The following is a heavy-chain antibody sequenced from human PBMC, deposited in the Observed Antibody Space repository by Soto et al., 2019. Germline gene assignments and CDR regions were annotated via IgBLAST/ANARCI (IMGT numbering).Heavy chain of an antibody. CDR3: ASNQWELLLVGYFDY. V-gene: IGHV4-39*01. J-gene: IGHJ4*02. CDR2: IYYSGST. Sequence: PSETLSLTCTVSGGSISSSSYYWGWIRQPPGKGLEWIGSIYYSGSTYYNPSLKSRVTISVDTSKNQFSLKLSSVTAADTAVYYCASNQWELLLVGYFDYWGQGTLVTVSS. D-gene: IGHD1-26*01. CDR1: GGSISSSSYY.